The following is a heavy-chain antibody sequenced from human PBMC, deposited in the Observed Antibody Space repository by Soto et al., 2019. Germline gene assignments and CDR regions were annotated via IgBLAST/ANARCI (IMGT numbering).Heavy chain of an antibody. CDR2: IEQDGSER. J-gene: IGHJ4*02. V-gene: IGHV3-7*01. D-gene: IGHD2-2*01. CDR1: GFTFKNYW. CDR3: ARGTSATTLFLY. Sequence: EVQVVESGGDLVQPGGSLRLSCVVSGFTFKNYWMSWVRQAPGKGLEWVANIEQDGSERGYVDSVKGRFTISRDNAKNSVFLQMDSLRVDDTAVYYCARGTSATTLFLYWGQGTLVTVSS.